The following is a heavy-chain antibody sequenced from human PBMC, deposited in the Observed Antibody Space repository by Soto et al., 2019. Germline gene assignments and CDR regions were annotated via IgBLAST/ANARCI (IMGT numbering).Heavy chain of an antibody. V-gene: IGHV1-69*12. CDR1: GGAFSDYA. Sequence: QVQLVQSGAEVKKPGSSVKVSCKASGGAFSDYAFSWVRQAPGQGLEWLGGIMPIFRAPDYGQKFQGRVTITADEFTRTAYMEMDSVRSEDTAVYYCASWLKGPDIGNYYYGMDVWVQGTTVTVS. J-gene: IGHJ6*02. CDR2: IMPIFRAP. D-gene: IGHD2-15*01. CDR3: ASWLKGPDIGNYYYGMDV.